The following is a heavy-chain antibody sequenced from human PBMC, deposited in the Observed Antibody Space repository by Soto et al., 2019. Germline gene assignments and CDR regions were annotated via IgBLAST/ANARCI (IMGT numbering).Heavy chain of an antibody. J-gene: IGHJ4*02. V-gene: IGHV1-3*01. D-gene: IGHD6-19*01. CDR1: GCTFTSYA. CDR3: AREYSSGWYYFDY. Sequence: ASVKVSCKASGCTFTSYAMHWVRQAPGQRLEWMGWINAGNGNTKYSQKFQGRVTITRDTSASTAYMELSSLRSEDTAVYYCAREYSSGWYYFDYWGQGTLVTVSS. CDR2: INAGNGNT.